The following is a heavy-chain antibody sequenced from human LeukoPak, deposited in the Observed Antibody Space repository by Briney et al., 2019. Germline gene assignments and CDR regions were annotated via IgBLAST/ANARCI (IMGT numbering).Heavy chain of an antibody. V-gene: IGHV4-59*11. CDR1: GGSFSSHY. Sequence: SETLSLTCTVSGGSFSSHYWSWIRQPPGKGLEWIGHIYYSGSTNYSPPLKSRVTILVDTSKNQFSLKLSSVTAADTAVYYCARSYGYVDCWGQGTLVTVPS. D-gene: IGHD3-10*01. CDR2: IYYSGST. J-gene: IGHJ4*02. CDR3: ARSYGYVDC.